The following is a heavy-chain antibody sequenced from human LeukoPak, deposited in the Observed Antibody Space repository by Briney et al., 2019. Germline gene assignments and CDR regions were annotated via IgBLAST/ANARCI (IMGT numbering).Heavy chain of an antibody. CDR1: GGSFSGYY. CDR3: ARDRYGGYFDY. V-gene: IGHV4-34*01. J-gene: IGHJ4*02. Sequence: KPSETLSLTCAVYGGSFSGYYWSWIRQPPGKGLEGIGEIKHSGSTNYNPSLKSRVTISVDTSKNQFSLKLSSVTAADTAVYYCARDRYGGYFDYWGQGTLVTVSS. D-gene: IGHD3-10*01. CDR2: IKHSGST.